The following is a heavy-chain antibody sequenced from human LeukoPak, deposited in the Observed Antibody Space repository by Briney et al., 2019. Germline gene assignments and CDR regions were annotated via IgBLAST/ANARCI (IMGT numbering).Heavy chain of an antibody. Sequence: GGSLRLSCAASGFTFSDYYMSWIRQAPGKGLEWVSYISSSGSTIYYADSVKGRFTISRDNAKNSLYLQMNSLRAEGTALYYCGRYREPTLNDYGEPKGGGYFDYWGQGTLDTVSS. J-gene: IGHJ4*03. CDR1: GFTFSDYY. CDR2: ISSSGSTI. V-gene: IGHV3-11*01. D-gene: IGHD4-17*01. CDR3: GRYREPTLNDYGEPKGGGYFDY.